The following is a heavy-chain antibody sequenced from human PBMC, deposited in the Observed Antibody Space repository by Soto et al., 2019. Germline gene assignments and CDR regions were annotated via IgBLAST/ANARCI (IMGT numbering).Heavy chain of an antibody. CDR1: GASISSSY. CDR3: ARGGNRYSNVASGVGGFDY. CDR2: VYHTGAT. Sequence: SETLSLTCTVSGASISSSYWSGIRQSPERGLEWIAYVYHTGATNYNPSLKSRVTISLDTSKGQFSLNLTSLTTADTAVYFCARGGNRYSNVASGVGGFDYWGQGSLVTVS. V-gene: IGHV4-59*01. D-gene: IGHD5-12*01. J-gene: IGHJ4*02.